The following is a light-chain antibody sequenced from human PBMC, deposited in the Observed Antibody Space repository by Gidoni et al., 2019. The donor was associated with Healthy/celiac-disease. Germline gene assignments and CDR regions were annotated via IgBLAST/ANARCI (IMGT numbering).Light chain of an antibody. CDR1: QDISNY. J-gene: IGKJ4*01. V-gene: IGKV1-33*01. CDR3: QQYDNLP. CDR2: HAS. Sequence: DIQMSQSPSSLSASVGDRVSITCQASQDISNYLNWYQQKPGKAPKLLIDHASNLETGVPSRFSGSGSGTDFTFTISSLQPEDIATYYCQQYDNLPFGGGTKVEIK.